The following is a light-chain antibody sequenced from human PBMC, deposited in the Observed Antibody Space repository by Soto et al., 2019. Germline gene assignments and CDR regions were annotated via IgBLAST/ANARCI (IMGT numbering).Light chain of an antibody. CDR2: EVS. V-gene: IGLV2-14*01. CDR3: NSQRSSGTRV. CDR1: SSGVGGYKH. J-gene: IGLJ1*01. Sequence: QSALTQPASVSGSPGQSMTISCTGTSSGVGGYKHVSWYQHHPGKAPKLMIYEVSNRPSGVSNRFSGSKSGYTASLTISGLQAEDEADYYCNSQRSSGTRVFGTGTKVTVL.